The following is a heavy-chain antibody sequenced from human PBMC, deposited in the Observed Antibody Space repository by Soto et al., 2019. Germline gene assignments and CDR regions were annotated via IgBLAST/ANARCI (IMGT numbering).Heavy chain of an antibody. Sequence: GASVKVSCKVSGYTLTELSMHWVRQAPGKGLEWMGGFDPEDGETIYAQKFQGRVTMTEDTSTDTAYMELSSLRSEDTAVYYCATASGSYIGWLYYYYGMDVWGQGTTVTVSS. CDR2: FDPEDGET. CDR3: ATASGSYIGWLYYYYGMDV. V-gene: IGHV1-24*01. CDR1: GYTLTELS. D-gene: IGHD1-26*01. J-gene: IGHJ6*02.